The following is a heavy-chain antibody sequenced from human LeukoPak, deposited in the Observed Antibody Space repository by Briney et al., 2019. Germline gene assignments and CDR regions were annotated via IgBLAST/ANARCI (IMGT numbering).Heavy chain of an antibody. CDR2: IYYSGST. V-gene: IGHV4-59*12. CDR1: GGSISSYY. D-gene: IGHD3-3*02. Sequence: SETLSLTCSVSGGSISSYYWSWIRQPPGKGLEWIGYIYYSGSTYYNPSLKSRVTISVDTSKNQFSLKLSSVTAADTAVYYCARGFKGLSPYFDYWGQGTLVTVSS. J-gene: IGHJ4*02. CDR3: ARGFKGLSPYFDY.